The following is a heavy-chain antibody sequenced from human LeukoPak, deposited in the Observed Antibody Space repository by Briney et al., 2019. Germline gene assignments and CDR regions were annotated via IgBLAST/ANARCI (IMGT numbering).Heavy chain of an antibody. CDR3: ARDLL. Sequence: GESLRLSCAGSGFTFSSYWMSWVRQAPGKGLEWVANIKQDGSETYYVDSVKGRFTISRDNAKKSLYLQMNSLRAEDTAVYYCARDLLWGQGTLVTVSS. CDR1: GFTFSSYW. CDR2: IKQDGSET. V-gene: IGHV3-7*01. J-gene: IGHJ4*02. D-gene: IGHD1-26*01.